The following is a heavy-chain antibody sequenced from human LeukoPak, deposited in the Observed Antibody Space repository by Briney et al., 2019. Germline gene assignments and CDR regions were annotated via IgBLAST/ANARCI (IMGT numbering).Heavy chain of an antibody. CDR2: INAGNGNT. CDR1: GYTFTSYA. Sequence: ASVKVSCKASGYTFTSYAMHWVRQAPGQRLEWMGWINAGNGNTKYSQKFQGRVTITRDTSASTAYMELSSLRPEDTAVYYCARGWPYYYDSSGPFDYWGQGTLVTVSS. J-gene: IGHJ4*02. D-gene: IGHD3-22*01. V-gene: IGHV1-3*01. CDR3: ARGWPYYYDSSGPFDY.